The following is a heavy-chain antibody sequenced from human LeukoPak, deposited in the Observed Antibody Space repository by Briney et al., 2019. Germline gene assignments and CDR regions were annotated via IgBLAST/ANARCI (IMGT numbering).Heavy chain of an antibody. CDR1: AFTFRSYG. CDR3: AKKRSGDYDSSGVNDAFDI. J-gene: IGHJ3*02. D-gene: IGHD3-22*01. Sequence: GGSLRLSCAASAFTFRSYGMHWDRQAPGKVLEWVAFIRYHGSDKHYADSVKDRFTISRDNSKNTLYLQMNSLRAEDTAVYYCAKKRSGDYDSSGVNDAFDIWGQGTMVTVSS. V-gene: IGHV3-30*02. CDR2: IRYHGSDK.